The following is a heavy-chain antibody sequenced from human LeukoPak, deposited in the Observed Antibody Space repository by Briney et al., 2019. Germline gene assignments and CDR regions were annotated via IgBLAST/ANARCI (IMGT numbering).Heavy chain of an antibody. V-gene: IGHV4-39*07. Sequence: SETLSLTCTVSGGSISSSSYYWGWIRQPPGKGLEWIGSIYYSGSTYYNPSLKSRVTISVDTSKNQFSLKLSSVTAADTAVYYCARVKGDFWSGYWNRVNGHWFDPWGQGTLVTVSS. CDR1: GGSISSSSYY. CDR3: ARVKGDFWSGYWNRVNGHWFDP. CDR2: IYYSGST. D-gene: IGHD3-3*01. J-gene: IGHJ5*02.